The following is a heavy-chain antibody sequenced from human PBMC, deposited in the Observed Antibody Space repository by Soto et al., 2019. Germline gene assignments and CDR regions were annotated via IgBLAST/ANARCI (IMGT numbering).Heavy chain of an antibody. CDR2: INHSGST. V-gene: IGHV4-34*01. Sequence: PSETLSLTCAVYGGSFSGYYWSWIRQPPGKGLEWIGEINHSGSTNYNPSLKSRVTISVDTSKNQFSLKLSSVTAADTAVYYCARGPGYCSGGSYYPHFDYWGQGTLVTVS. CDR3: ARGPGYCSGGSYYPHFDY. D-gene: IGHD2-15*01. J-gene: IGHJ4*02. CDR1: GGSFSGYY.